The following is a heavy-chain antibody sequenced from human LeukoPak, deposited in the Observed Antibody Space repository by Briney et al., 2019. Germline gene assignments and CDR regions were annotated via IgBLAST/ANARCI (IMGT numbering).Heavy chain of an antibody. CDR3: AKDHTFFQYRHLGLFDS. CDR1: GGSISSYY. CDR2: IYISGSGST. Sequence: SETLSLTCTVSGGSISSYYWSWIRQPAGKGLEWIGCIYISGSGSTNYNPSLKSRVTMSVDTSKNQFSLKLSSVTAADTAVYYCAKDHTFFQYRHLGLFDSWGQGTLVTVSS. V-gene: IGHV4-4*07. D-gene: IGHD2-2*02. J-gene: IGHJ4*02.